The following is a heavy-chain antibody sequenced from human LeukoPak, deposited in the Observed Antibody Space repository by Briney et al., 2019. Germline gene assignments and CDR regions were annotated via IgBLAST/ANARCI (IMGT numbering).Heavy chain of an antibody. Sequence: PSETLSPTCTVSGGSISSGNYYWSWIRQHPGKGLEWIGYIFYSGNTYYNPSLKSRVTISVDTSKNQFSLKLTSVTAADTAVYYCARVQRPRLYYYYMDVWGKETTVTVSS. CDR1: GGSISSGNYY. D-gene: IGHD6-25*01. J-gene: IGHJ6*03. CDR2: IFYSGNT. CDR3: ARVQRPRLYYYYMDV. V-gene: IGHV4-31*03.